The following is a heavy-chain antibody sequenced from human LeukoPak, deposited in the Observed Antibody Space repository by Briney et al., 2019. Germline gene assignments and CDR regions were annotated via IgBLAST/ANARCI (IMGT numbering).Heavy chain of an antibody. CDR2: IYYSGST. CDR3: ARHSSSWSLPFDY. V-gene: IGHV4-59*08. Sequence: PSETLSLTCTVSGGSISSYYWSWIRQPPGKGLEWIGYIYYSGSTNYNPSLKSRVTISVDTSKNQFSLKLSSVTAADTAVYYCARHSSSWSLPFDYWGQGTLVTVSS. CDR1: GGSISSYY. D-gene: IGHD6-13*01. J-gene: IGHJ4*02.